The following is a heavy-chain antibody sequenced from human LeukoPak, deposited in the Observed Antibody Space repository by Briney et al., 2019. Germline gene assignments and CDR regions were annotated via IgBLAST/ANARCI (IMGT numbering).Heavy chain of an antibody. CDR2: ISYDGSNK. CDR1: GFTFSSYG. Sequence: GGSLRLSCAASGFTFSSYGMHWVRQAPGKGLEWVAVISYDGSNKYYADSVKGRFTISRDNSKNTLYLQMNSLRAEDTAVYYWAKNPWFEELFSWFDPWGQGTLVTVSS. CDR3: AKNPWFEELFSWFDP. J-gene: IGHJ5*02. V-gene: IGHV3-30*18. D-gene: IGHD3-10*01.